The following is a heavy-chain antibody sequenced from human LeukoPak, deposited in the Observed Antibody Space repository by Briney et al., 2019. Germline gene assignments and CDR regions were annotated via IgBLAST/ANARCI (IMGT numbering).Heavy chain of an antibody. J-gene: IGHJ4*02. Sequence: SETLSLTCAVYGGSFSGYYWSWIRQPPGKGLEWIGEINHSGSTNYNPSIKSRVTISVDTSKNQFSLKLSSVTAADTAVYYCARYRYDFWSGYLDYWGQGTLVTVSS. CDR2: INHSGST. D-gene: IGHD3-3*01. CDR1: GGSFSGYY. V-gene: IGHV4-34*01. CDR3: ARYRYDFWSGYLDY.